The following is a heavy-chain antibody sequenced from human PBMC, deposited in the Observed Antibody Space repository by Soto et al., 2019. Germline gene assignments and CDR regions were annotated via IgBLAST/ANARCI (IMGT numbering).Heavy chain of an antibody. Sequence: SVKVSCKASGGTFSSYAISWVRQAPGQGLEWMGGIIPIFGTANYAQKFQGRVTITADKSTSTAYMELSSLRSEDTAVYYCARAWDIVVVPAAILSGAFDIWGQGTMVT. CDR2: IIPIFGTA. CDR3: ARAWDIVVVPAAILSGAFDI. J-gene: IGHJ3*02. D-gene: IGHD2-2*02. V-gene: IGHV1-69*06. CDR1: GGTFSSYA.